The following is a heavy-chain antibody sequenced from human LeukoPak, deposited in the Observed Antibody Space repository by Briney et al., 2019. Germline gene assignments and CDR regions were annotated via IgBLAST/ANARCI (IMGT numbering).Heavy chain of an antibody. CDR1: GGSISSGVYY. J-gene: IGHJ6*02. V-gene: IGHV4-31*03. CDR2: IYYSGST. Sequence: SETLSLTCTVSGGSISSGVYYWSWIRQHPGKGLEWIGYIYYSGSTYYNPSLKSRVTISVDTSKNQFSLKLSSVTAADTAVYYCARTTVTRYYYYYYGMDVWGQGTTVTVSS. CDR3: ARTTVTRYYYYYYGMDV. D-gene: IGHD4-17*01.